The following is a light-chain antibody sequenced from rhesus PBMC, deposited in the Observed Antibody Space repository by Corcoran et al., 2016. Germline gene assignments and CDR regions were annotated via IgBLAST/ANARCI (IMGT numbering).Light chain of an antibody. CDR3: FQHSSGYT. CDR2: GAS. Sequence: QVILTQSPGTLSLSPGDRGSLSCRTSQVVSGYLAWYQQKPGQAPRLLSYGASNSAPGIPDRFTGSGSGTDFTLTIRSLEPEDAGVYLCFQHSSGYTFGQGTKVEI. V-gene: IGKV3-10*01. CDR1: QVVSGY. J-gene: IGKJ2*01.